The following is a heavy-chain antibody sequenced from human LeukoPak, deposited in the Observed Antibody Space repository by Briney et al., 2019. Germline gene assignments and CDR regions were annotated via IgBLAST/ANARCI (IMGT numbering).Heavy chain of an antibody. CDR2: IIPIFGTA. CDR1: GGTFSSYA. Sequence: RASVKVSCKASGGTFSSYAISWVRQAPGQGLEWMGGIIPIFGTANYAQKLQGRVTMTTDTSTSTAYMELRSLRSDDTAVYYCAREGLSSGFRWFDPWGQGTLVTVSS. J-gene: IGHJ5*02. D-gene: IGHD6-19*01. CDR3: AREGLSSGFRWFDP. V-gene: IGHV1-69*05.